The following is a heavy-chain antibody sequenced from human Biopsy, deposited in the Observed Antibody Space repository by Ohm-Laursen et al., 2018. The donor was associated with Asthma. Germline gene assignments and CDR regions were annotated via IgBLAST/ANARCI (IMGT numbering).Heavy chain of an antibody. Sequence: SLRLSCTASGFTFHNYVMHWVRQAPGKGLEWVAGIFFDGSNKYYADSVKGRFTISRDNSKDTLYLQVNSLRGDDTAVYYCARGKTWGRSYYFDYWGQGTLVTVSS. V-gene: IGHV3-30-3*01. CDR3: ARGKTWGRSYYFDY. D-gene: IGHD6-6*01. CDR1: GFTFHNYV. J-gene: IGHJ4*02. CDR2: IFFDGSNK.